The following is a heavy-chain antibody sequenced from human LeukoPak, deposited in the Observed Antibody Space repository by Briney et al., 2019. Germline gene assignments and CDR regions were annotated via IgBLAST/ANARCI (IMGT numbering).Heavy chain of an antibody. D-gene: IGHD3-10*01. V-gene: IGHV5-51*01. CDR1: GYSLTAYW. Sequence: GESLKISCKGSGYSLTAYWIGWVRQMPGKGLEWMGTIYPGDSETRYSPSFQGQVTISADKSISAAYLQWSSLKASDTAMYYCVRAYGSGSGYDYWGQGTLVTVSS. J-gene: IGHJ4*02. CDR2: IYPGDSET. CDR3: VRAYGSGSGYDY.